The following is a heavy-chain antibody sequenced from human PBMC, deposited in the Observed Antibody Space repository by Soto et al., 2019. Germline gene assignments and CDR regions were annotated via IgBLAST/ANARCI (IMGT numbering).Heavy chain of an antibody. CDR1: GFTFTSSA. CDR3: AKSTPGGSYSRGRDLDY. Sequence: ASVKVSCKASGFTFTSSAVQWVRQARGQRLEWIGWIVVGSGNTNYAQKFQERVTITRDMSTSTAYMELSSLRAEDTAVYYCAKSTPGGSYSRGRDLDYWGQGTLVTVSS. J-gene: IGHJ4*02. V-gene: IGHV1-58*01. D-gene: IGHD1-26*01. CDR2: IVVGSGNT.